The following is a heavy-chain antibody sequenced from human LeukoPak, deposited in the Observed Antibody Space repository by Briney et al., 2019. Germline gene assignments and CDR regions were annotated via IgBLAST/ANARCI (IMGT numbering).Heavy chain of an antibody. J-gene: IGHJ4*02. V-gene: IGHV1-2*06. CDR3: ARDHEYYYDSSGFDY. D-gene: IGHD3-22*01. CDR1: GYTFTGYY. Sequence: GASVKVPCKASGYTFTGYYMHWVRQAPGQGLEWMGRINPNSGGTNYAQKFQGRVTMTRDTSISTAYMELSRLRSDDTAVYYCARDHEYYYDSSGFDYWGQGTLVTVSS. CDR2: INPNSGGT.